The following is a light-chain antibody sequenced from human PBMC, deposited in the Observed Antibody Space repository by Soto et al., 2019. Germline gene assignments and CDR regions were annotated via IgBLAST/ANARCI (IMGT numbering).Light chain of an antibody. CDR2: GAS. Sequence: EIVLRQSPGTLSLSPGERATLSCRASQSVNSNYLAGYQQKPGQAPRLLIYGASLRATGIPDRFSGSWSGTDLTLSVSRLELEVFAVSYCEEYGSSPQTFGQGTKVEI. CDR3: EEYGSSPQT. V-gene: IGKV3-20*01. CDR1: QSVNSNY. J-gene: IGKJ1*01.